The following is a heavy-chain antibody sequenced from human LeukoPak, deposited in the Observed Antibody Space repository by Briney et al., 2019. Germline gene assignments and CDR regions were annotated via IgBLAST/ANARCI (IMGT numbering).Heavy chain of an antibody. CDR1: GGSISSSNW. CDR3: AREVVTGYYYYYMDV. V-gene: IGHV4-4*02. D-gene: IGHD3-22*01. J-gene: IGHJ6*03. CDR2: IYHSGST. Sequence: PSETLSLTCAVSGGSISSSNWWSWVRQPPGKGLEWIGEIYHSGSTNYNPSLKSRVTISVDKSKNQFSLKLSSVTAADTAVYYCAREVVTGYYYYYMDVWGKGTTVTVSS.